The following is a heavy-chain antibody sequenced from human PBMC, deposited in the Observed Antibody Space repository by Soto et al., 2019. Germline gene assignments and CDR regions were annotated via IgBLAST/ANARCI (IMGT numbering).Heavy chain of an antibody. CDR3: ARDGAFCSGTGCRDYYHYMDF. Sequence: EVQLVESGGGLVKPGGSLSLSCAASGFSFSDYSMNWVRQAPGKGREWVSSISGSTSYIYYADSLKGRFTVSRDNAEKSLYLQMNSLRAEDTAVYYCARDGAFCSGTGCRDYYHYMDFWGKGTTVTVSS. J-gene: IGHJ6*03. V-gene: IGHV3-21*01. CDR2: ISGSTSYI. CDR1: GFSFSDYS. D-gene: IGHD2-2*01.